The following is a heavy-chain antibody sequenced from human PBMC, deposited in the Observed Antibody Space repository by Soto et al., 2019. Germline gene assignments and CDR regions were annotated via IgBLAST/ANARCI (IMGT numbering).Heavy chain of an antibody. J-gene: IGHJ4*02. D-gene: IGHD3-9*01. V-gene: IGHV5-51*01. Sequence: LGESLKISCKSSGYTFTNFWIGWVRQMPGKGLEWMGIIYPDDSDTRYSPSFQGQVTISADKSISTAYLQWSSLKASDTAMYYCARPDYDILTGYYYFAYWGQGTLVTVSS. CDR1: GYTFTNFW. CDR2: IYPDDSDT. CDR3: ARPDYDILTGYYYFAY.